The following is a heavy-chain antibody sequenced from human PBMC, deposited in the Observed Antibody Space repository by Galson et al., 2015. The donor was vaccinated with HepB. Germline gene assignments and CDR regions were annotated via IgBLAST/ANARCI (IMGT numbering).Heavy chain of an antibody. CDR2: ISYDGSNK. D-gene: IGHD2-2*01. CDR1: GFTFSSYG. J-gene: IGHJ4*02. CDR3: AKATVSCSSTSCYYDLDY. V-gene: IGHV3-30*18. Sequence: SLRLSCAASGFTFSSYGMHWVRQAPGKGLEWVAVISYDGSNKYYADSVKGRFTISRDNSKSTLYLQMNSLRAEDTAVYYCAKATVSCSSTSCYYDLDYWGQGTLVTV.